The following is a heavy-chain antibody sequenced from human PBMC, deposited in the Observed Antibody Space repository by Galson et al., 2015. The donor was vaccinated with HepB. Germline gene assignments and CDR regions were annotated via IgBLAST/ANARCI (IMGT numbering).Heavy chain of an antibody. CDR1: GFTFGDYA. CDR3: TRDGVEKTAVAGTECDY. V-gene: IGHV3-49*03. J-gene: IGHJ4*02. D-gene: IGHD6-19*01. Sequence: SLRLSCAASGFTFGDYAMSWFRQAPGKGLEWVGFIRSKAYGGTTEYAASVKGRFTISRDDSKSIAYLQMNSLKTEDTAVYYCTRDGVEKTAVAGTECDYWGQGTLVTVSS. CDR2: IRSKAYGGTT.